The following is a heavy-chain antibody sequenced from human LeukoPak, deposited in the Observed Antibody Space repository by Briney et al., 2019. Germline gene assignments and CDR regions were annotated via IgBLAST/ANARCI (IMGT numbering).Heavy chain of an antibody. CDR2: INPNSGGT. CDR3: ARTSAPNSSSWYGGSNAFDI. Sequence: ASVKVSCKASGYTFTGYYMHWVRQAPGQGLEWMGWINPNSGGTNYAQKFQGRVTMTRDTSISTAYMELSSLRSDDTAVYYCARTSAPNSSSWYGGSNAFDIWGQGTMVTVSS. D-gene: IGHD6-13*01. CDR1: GYTFTGYY. J-gene: IGHJ3*02. V-gene: IGHV1-2*02.